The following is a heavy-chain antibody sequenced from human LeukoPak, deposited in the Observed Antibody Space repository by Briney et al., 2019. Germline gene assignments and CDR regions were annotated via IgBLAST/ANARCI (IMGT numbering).Heavy chain of an antibody. CDR3: ARSSGQYYYFDY. V-gene: IGHV4-59*01. Sequence: ASETLSLTCTVSGGSISSYYWSWIRQPPGKGLEWIGYIYYSGSTNYNPSLRSRVTISVDTSKNQFSLKLSSVTAADTAVYYCARSSGQYYYFDYWGQGTLVTVSS. D-gene: IGHD3-3*01. CDR2: IYYSGST. J-gene: IGHJ4*02. CDR1: GGSISSYY.